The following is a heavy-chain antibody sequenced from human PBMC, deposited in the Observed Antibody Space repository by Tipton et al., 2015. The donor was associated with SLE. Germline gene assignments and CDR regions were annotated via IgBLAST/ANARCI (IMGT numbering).Heavy chain of an antibody. CDR1: GFTFSSYA. Sequence: RSLRLSCTASGFTFSSYAMHWVRQAPGKGLEWVAFISYDGSNKYYADSVKGRFTISRDNSKNTLYLQMSSLRAEDTAVYCCARHSSNADYMDVWGKGTTVTVSS. V-gene: IGHV3-30-3*01. CDR2: ISYDGSNK. J-gene: IGHJ6*03. CDR3: ARHSSNADYMDV. D-gene: IGHD6-13*01.